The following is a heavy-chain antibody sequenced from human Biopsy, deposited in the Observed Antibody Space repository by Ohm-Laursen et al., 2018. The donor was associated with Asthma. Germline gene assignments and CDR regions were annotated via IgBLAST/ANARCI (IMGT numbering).Heavy chain of an antibody. CDR1: GFTFSTSC. CDR3: AKRRGYSGHDNDY. J-gene: IGHJ4*02. CDR2: IKEDGSEK. D-gene: IGHD5-12*01. Sequence: SLRLSCAASGFTFSTSCMTWVRQAPGKGLELVANIKEDGSEKNYLDSVKGRFTISRDNSKNTLYLQMNSLRTEGTAVYYCAKRRGYSGHDNDYWGQGTLVIVSS. V-gene: IGHV3-7*02.